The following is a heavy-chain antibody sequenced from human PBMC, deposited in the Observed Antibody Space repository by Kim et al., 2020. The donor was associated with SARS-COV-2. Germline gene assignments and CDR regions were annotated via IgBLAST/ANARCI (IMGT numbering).Heavy chain of an antibody. D-gene: IGHD5-18*01. CDR2: IYPGDSDT. CDR3: ARHPLQHGYSYGYRTRIDNWFDP. Sequence: GESLKISCKGSGYSFTSYWIGWVRQMPGKGLEWMGIIYPGDSDTRYSPSFQGQVTISADKSISTAYLQWSSLKASDTAMYYCARHPLQHGYSYGYRTRIDNWFDPWGQGTLVTVSS. J-gene: IGHJ5*02. V-gene: IGHV5-51*01. CDR1: GYSFTSYW.